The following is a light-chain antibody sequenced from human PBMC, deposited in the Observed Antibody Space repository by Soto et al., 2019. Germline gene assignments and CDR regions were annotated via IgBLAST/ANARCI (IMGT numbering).Light chain of an antibody. V-gene: IGKV1-33*01. CDR2: DAS. J-gene: IGKJ1*01. CDR3: QQSYSSPPT. Sequence: ALSASVGVKGTITCQARQDVGSCLNWYQQKAGRAPKFLMQDASNLETGVSSQFSGSGSGKYSRFTITTLQPEDVATYYCQQSYSSPPTLGQGTKVDIK. CDR1: QDVGSC.